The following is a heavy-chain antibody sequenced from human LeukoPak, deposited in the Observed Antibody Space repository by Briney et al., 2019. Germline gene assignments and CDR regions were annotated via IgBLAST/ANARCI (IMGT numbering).Heavy chain of an antibody. D-gene: IGHD6-13*01. J-gene: IGHJ4*02. CDR2: IIPILGIA. CDR1: GGTFSSYA. CDR3: ARDSHGGAAAAGNLRDY. V-gene: IGHV1-69*04. Sequence: SVKVSCKASGGTFSSYAISWVRHAPGQGLEWMGRIIPILGIANYAQKFQGRVTITADKSTSTAYMELSSLRSEDTAVYYCARDSHGGAAAAGNLRDYWGQGTLVTVSS.